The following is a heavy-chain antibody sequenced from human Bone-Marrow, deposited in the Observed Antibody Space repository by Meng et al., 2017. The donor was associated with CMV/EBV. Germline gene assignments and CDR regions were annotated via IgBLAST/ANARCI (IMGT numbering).Heavy chain of an antibody. Sequence: SVKVSCKASGGTFSSYAISWVRQAPGQGLEWMGGIIPILGIANYAQKFQGRVTITADKSTSTAYMELSSLRSEDTAVYYCARGSNNDFWSGYSDYWGQGTRVTGYS. CDR1: GGTFSSYA. J-gene: IGHJ4*02. D-gene: IGHD3-3*01. CDR2: IIPILGIA. V-gene: IGHV1-69*10. CDR3: ARGSNNDFWSGYSDY.